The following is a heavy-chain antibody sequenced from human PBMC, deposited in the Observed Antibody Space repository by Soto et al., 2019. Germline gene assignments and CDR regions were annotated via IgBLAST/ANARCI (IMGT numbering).Heavy chain of an antibody. V-gene: IGHV5-51*01. CDR1: GYSFTSYW. CDR3: ARRLDRYGMDV. Sequence: GESLKISCKGSGYSFTSYWIAWVRQMPGKGLEWMGIIYPADSDTRYNPSFQGQVTISADKSISTAYLQWSRLKASDTAIYYCARRLDRYGMDVWGQGTTVTVSS. J-gene: IGHJ6*02. CDR2: IYPADSDT.